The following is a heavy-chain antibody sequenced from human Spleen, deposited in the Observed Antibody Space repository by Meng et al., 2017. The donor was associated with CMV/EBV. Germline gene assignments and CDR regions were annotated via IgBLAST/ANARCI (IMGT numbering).Heavy chain of an antibody. CDR2: INYGGST. J-gene: IGHJ6*03. V-gene: IGHV4-34*01. CDR1: GGSFSDYS. CDR3: ARGPGTAVGKPSRGLPPRKSDIHYYYMDV. Sequence: LSCAFNGGSFSDYSWIWIRQPPGKGLEWIGEINYGGSTHFNPSLKSRVTISLETSKNQFSLKVRSVTAADTAVYYCARGPGTAVGKPSRGLPPRKSDIHYYYMDVCGQGTTVTVSS. D-gene: IGHD6-13*01.